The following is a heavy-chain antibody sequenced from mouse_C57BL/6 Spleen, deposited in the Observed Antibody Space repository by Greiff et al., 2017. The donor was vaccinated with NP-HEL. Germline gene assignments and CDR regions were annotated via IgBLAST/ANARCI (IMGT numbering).Heavy chain of an antibody. V-gene: IGHV1-85*01. D-gene: IGHD2-3*01. J-gene: IGHJ2*01. Sequence: QVQLQQSGPELVKPGASVKLSCKASGYTFTSYDINWVKQRPGQGLEWIGWIFPRDGSTKYNEQFKGKATLTVDPSSSTAYMELHSLTSEDSAVYFCARGDGYGTDYLDYWGQGTTLTVSS. CDR1: GYTFTSYD. CDR2: IFPRDGST. CDR3: ARGDGYGTDYLDY.